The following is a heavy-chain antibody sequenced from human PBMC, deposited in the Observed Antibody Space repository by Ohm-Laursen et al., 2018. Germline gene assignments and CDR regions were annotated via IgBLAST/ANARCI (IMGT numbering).Heavy chain of an antibody. CDR1: GDSVSSDSGA. CDR3: SRGQRNYYAMDV. D-gene: IGHD1-1*01. Sequence: QTLSLTCAISGDSVSSDSGAWNWLRQSPSRGLEWLGRTHYSSKWVYDYAVSVKSRITITPDTSKNQFSLQLNSVTPEDSAVYYCSRGQRNYYAMDVWGQGTTVTVSS. J-gene: IGHJ6*02. CDR2: THYSSKWVY. V-gene: IGHV6-1*01.